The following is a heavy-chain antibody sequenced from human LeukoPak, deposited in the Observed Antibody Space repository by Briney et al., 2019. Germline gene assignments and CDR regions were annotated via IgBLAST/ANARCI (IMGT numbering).Heavy chain of an antibody. CDR3: AKDLTYAFDI. Sequence: GGSLRLSCAASGFTCSSYSMNWVRQAPGKGLEWVSAISGSGGSTYYADSVKGRFTISRDNSKNTLYLQMNSLRAEDTAVYYCAKDLTYAFDIWGQGTMVTVSS. J-gene: IGHJ3*02. CDR2: ISGSGGST. V-gene: IGHV3-23*01. CDR1: GFTCSSYS.